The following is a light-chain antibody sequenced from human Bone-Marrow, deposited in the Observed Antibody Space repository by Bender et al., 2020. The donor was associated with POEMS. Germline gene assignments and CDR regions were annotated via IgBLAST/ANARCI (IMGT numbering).Light chain of an antibody. CDR3: SSYTSSTTLYV. CDR2: EVN. V-gene: IGLV2-14*01. J-gene: IGLJ1*01. CDR1: TSDLGGYDY. Sequence: QSALTQPASVSGSPGQSITISCTGTTSDLGGYDYVSWYQQHPGKAPKLMIYEVNKRPSGVPDRFSGSKSGNTASLTIFGLQAEDEADYYCSSYTSSTTLYVFGTGTKVTVL.